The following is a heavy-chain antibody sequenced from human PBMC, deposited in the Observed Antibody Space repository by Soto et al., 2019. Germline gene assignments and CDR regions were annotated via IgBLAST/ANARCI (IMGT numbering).Heavy chain of an antibody. V-gene: IGHV4-39*01. CDR2: IYYSGSS. J-gene: IGHJ4*02. CDR1: GGSITSSEYY. D-gene: IGHD1-1*01. CDR3: ASNHLNWREADS. Sequence: SDTLSLTCTVSGGSITSSEYYWAWIRQPPGKGLQFVGTIYYSGSSYSNPSLKSRLSMSVDTSKNQFSLTMKSVTAADTGVYYCASNHLNWREADSWGQGVLVTVSS.